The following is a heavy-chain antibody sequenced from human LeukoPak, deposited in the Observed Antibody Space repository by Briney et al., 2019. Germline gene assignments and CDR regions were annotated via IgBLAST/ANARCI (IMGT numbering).Heavy chain of an antibody. J-gene: IGHJ4*02. V-gene: IGHV4-59*01. CDR2: IYYSGST. Sequence: SETLSLTCTVSGGSISSYYWSWIRQPPGKGLEWNGYIYYSGSTNYNPSLKSRVTISVDTSKNQFSLKLSSVTAADTAVYYCARGRLGGSGSYYNVLDYWGQGTLVTVSS. CDR3: ARGRLGGSGSYYNVLDY. CDR1: GGSISSYY. D-gene: IGHD3-10*01.